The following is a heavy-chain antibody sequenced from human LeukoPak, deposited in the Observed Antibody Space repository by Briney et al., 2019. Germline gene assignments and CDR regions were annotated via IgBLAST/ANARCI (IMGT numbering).Heavy chain of an antibody. Sequence: SVTVSCKASGGTFSSYAISWVRQAPGQGLEWMGGIIPIFGTANYAQKFQGRVTITADESTSTAYMELSSLRSEDTAVYYCARHLDIVAPFDYWGQGTLVTVSS. J-gene: IGHJ4*02. D-gene: IGHD5-12*01. CDR2: IIPIFGTA. CDR1: GGTFSSYA. CDR3: ARHLDIVAPFDY. V-gene: IGHV1-69*13.